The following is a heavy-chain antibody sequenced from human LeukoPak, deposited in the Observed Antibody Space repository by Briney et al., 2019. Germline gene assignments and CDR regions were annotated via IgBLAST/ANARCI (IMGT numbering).Heavy chain of an antibody. J-gene: IGHJ6*02. CDR3: ARESILGMVAMGQSSYYGMDV. V-gene: IGHV1-2*02. CDR2: INPNGGGT. CDR1: GYTFTGYY. Sequence: ASVKVSCKASGYTFTGYYMHWVRQALGQGLEWMGWINPNGGGTNYAQKFQGRVTMTRDTSISTAYMELSRLRSDDTAVYYCARESILGMVAMGQSSYYGMDVWGQGTTVTVSS. D-gene: IGHD5-12*01.